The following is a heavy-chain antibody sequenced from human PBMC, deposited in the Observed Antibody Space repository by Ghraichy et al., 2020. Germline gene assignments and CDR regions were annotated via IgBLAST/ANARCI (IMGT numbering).Heavy chain of an antibody. V-gene: IGHV4-39*01. J-gene: IGHJ4*02. CDR3: ARPDIS. D-gene: IGHD3-9*01. CDR1: GASISSTHFW. CDR2: FHYSGSI. Sequence: ETLSLTCTVSGASISSTHFWWGWIRQPPGKGLEWIGSFHYSGSIHYNPSLQSRVTISIDTPNNQFSLKLYSLTAADTAVYYCARPDISWGQGTLVTISS.